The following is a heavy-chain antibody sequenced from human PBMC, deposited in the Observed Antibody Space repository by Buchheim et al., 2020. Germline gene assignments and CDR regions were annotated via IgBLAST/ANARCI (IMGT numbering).Heavy chain of an antibody. CDR2: INQGGTET. Sequence: EVQLVESGGGLVQPGGSLRLSCAASGFTFSHYWMSWVRQAPGKGLQWVASINQGGTETTYVDSVKGRFAISRDNAKNSLFLQMNRLRAEDTAVYYCARDLPPDCWGQGIL. J-gene: IGHJ4*02. CDR3: ARDLPPDC. V-gene: IGHV3-7*01. CDR1: GFTFSHYW.